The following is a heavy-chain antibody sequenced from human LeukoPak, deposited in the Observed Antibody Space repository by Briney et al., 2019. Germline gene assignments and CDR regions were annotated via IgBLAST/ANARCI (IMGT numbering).Heavy chain of an antibody. V-gene: IGHV1-2*02. J-gene: IGHJ4*02. D-gene: IGHD5-18*01. Sequence: HRASVKVSCKASGYTFTGYYMHWARQAPGQGLEWMGWINPNSGGTSYAQKFQGRVTMTRDTSISTAYMELSRLRSDDTAVYYCARSSGYSSAPEDYWGQGTLVTVSS. CDR1: GYTFTGYY. CDR3: ARSSGYSSAPEDY. CDR2: INPNSGGT.